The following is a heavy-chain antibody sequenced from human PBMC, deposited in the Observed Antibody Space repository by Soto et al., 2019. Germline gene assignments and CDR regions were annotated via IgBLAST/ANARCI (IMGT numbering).Heavy chain of an antibody. CDR2: ISYDGSNK. CDR3: ARDKSNWNDDYYYYGMDV. V-gene: IGHV3-30-3*01. J-gene: IGHJ6*02. D-gene: IGHD1-1*01. Sequence: GGSLRLSCAASGFTFSSYAMHWVRQAPGKGLEWVAVISYDGSNKYYADSVKGRFTISRDNSKNTLYLQMNSLRAEDTAVYYCARDKSNWNDDYYYYGMDVWGQGTTVTVSS. CDR1: GFTFSSYA.